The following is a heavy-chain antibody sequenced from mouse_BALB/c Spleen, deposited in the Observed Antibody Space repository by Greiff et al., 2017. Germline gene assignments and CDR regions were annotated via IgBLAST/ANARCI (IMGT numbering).Heavy chain of an antibody. CDR3: ASLLWYYAMDY. V-gene: IGHV5-12-2*01. CDR2: ISNGGGST. J-gene: IGHJ4*01. CDR1: GFTFSSYT. D-gene: IGHD2-1*01. Sequence: EVQVVESGGGLVQPGGSLKLSCAASGFTFSSYTMSWVRQTPEKRLEWVAYISNGGGSTYYPDTVKGQFTISRDNAKNTLYLQMSSLKSEDTAMYYCASLLWYYAMDYGGQGTSVTVSA.